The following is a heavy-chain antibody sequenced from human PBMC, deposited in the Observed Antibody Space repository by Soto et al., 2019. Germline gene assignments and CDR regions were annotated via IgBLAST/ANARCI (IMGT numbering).Heavy chain of an antibody. Sequence: SETLSLTCTVSGGSISSCGYYWSWIRQHPGKGLEWIGYIYYSGSTYYNPSLKSRVTISVDTSKNQFSLKLSSVTAADTAVYYCARVSSPLFDPWGQGTLVTVSS. CDR3: ARVSSPLFDP. CDR2: IYYSGST. J-gene: IGHJ5*02. V-gene: IGHV4-30-4*08. CDR1: GGSISSCGYY. D-gene: IGHD2-2*01.